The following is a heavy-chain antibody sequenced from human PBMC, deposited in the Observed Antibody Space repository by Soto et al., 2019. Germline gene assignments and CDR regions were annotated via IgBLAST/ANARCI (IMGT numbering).Heavy chain of an antibody. D-gene: IGHD6-6*01. J-gene: IGHJ4*02. CDR1: GFTFNSYG. CDR3: VRGGAARPDY. V-gene: IGHV3-21*04. Sequence: LRLSCAGFGFTFNSYGMDWVRQAPGKGLEWVAYISSGSSSIWYADSVKGRFTISRDTAKNSLSLQMNGLRVEDTAVYYCVRGGAARPDYWGRGTMVTVSS. CDR2: ISSGSSSI.